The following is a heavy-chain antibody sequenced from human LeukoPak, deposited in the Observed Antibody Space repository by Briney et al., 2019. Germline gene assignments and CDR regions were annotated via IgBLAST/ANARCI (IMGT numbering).Heavy chain of an antibody. Sequence: PGGSLRLSCAASGFTFSSYAMSWLPQAPGKGRQGGSAISSIAVGTYYADSVKGRFTIYRDSSKNTLYLQMNSLRAEDTAVYFCAKEIRSVPLYYFDSWGQGTLVTVSS. CDR2: ISSIAVGT. D-gene: IGHD2-2*01. V-gene: IGHV3-23*01. CDR1: GFTFSSYA. J-gene: IGHJ4*02. CDR3: AKEIRSVPLYYFDS.